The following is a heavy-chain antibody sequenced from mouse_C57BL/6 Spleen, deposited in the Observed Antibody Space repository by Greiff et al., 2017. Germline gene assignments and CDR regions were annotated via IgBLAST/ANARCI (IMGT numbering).Heavy chain of an antibody. CDR2: IYPGDGDT. CDR3: AREEGSYYFDY. V-gene: IGHV1-82*01. CDR1: GYAFSSSW. Sequence: VTLMESGPELVKPGASVKISCKASGYAFSSSWMNWVKQRPGKGLEWIGRIYPGDGDTNYNGKFKGKATLTADKSSSTAYMQLSSLTSADSAVYFCAREEGSYYFDYWGQGTTLTVSS. J-gene: IGHJ2*01.